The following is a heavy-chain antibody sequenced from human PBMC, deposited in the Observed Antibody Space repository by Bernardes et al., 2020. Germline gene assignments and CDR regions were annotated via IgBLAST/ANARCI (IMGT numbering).Heavy chain of an antibody. CDR2: FDSEDGQT. J-gene: IGHJ4*02. V-gene: IGHV1-24*01. Sequence: WIRQPAGKGLEWMGGFDSEDGQTIYAQKFQGRVTMIEDTSTDTAYMELNSLRSEDTAVYFCAGRITLFGVITGFFDRWGQGTLVTVSS. D-gene: IGHD3-3*01. CDR3: AGRITLFGVITGFFDR.